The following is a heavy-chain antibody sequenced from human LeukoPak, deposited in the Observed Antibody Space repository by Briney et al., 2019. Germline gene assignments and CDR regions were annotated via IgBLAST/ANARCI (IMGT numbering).Heavy chain of an antibody. J-gene: IGHJ6*03. CDR3: ATVSDSSSWNYYYYMDV. Sequence: SETLSLTCTVSGGSISSYYWSWIRQPPGKGLEWIGFIFYSGTTNYNPSLKSRVTISVDTSKNQFSLKLSSVTAADTAVYYCATVSDSSSWNYYYYMDVWGKGTTVTVSS. CDR1: GGSISSYY. V-gene: IGHV4-59*12. D-gene: IGHD6-13*01. CDR2: IFYSGTT.